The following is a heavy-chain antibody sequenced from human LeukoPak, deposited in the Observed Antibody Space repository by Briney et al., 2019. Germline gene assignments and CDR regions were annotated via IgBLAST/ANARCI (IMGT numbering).Heavy chain of an antibody. J-gene: IGHJ4*02. CDR1: GGSISSGGYS. D-gene: IGHD4-23*01. V-gene: IGHV4-30-2*01. Sequence: PSETLSLTCAVSGGSISSGGYSWRWIRQPPGKGLEWIGYIYHSGSTYYNPSLKSRVTISVDRSKNQFSLKLSSVTAADTAVYYCARAVAGYFDYWGQGTLVTVSS. CDR2: IYHSGST. CDR3: ARAVAGYFDY.